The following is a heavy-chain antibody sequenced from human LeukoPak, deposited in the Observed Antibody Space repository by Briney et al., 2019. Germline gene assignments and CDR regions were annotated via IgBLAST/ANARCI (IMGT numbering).Heavy chain of an antibody. Sequence: SETLSLTCAVSGYSISSGYYWGWIRQPPGKGLEWIGSIYHSGSTYYNPSLKSRVTISVDTSKNQFSLKPSSVTAADTAVYYCARQTVTLFDYWGQGTLVTVSS. CDR1: GYSISSGYY. CDR2: IYHSGST. D-gene: IGHD4-17*01. V-gene: IGHV4-38-2*01. J-gene: IGHJ4*02. CDR3: ARQTVTLFDY.